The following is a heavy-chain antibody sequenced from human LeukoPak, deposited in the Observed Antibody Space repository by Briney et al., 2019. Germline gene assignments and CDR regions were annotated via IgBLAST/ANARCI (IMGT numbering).Heavy chain of an antibody. V-gene: IGHV1-69*01. D-gene: IGHD3-9*01. Sequence: ASVKVSCKASGGTFSSYAISWVRQAPGQGLEWVGGIIPIFGTANYAQKFQGRVTITADESTSTAYMELSSLRSEDTAVYYCARSNYDILTGYFSYLDYWGQGTLVTVSS. CDR2: IIPIFGTA. CDR3: ARSNYDILTGYFSYLDY. CDR1: GGTFSSYA. J-gene: IGHJ4*02.